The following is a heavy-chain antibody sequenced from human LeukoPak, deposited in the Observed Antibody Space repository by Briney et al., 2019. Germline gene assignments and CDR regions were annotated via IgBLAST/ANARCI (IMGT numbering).Heavy chain of an antibody. D-gene: IGHD2-21*02. CDR3: AKKGAGVTATTDAFDI. Sequence: GGSLRLSCAASGFTFSEFYMAWIRQAPGKGLEWVSAISGSGGSTYYADSVKGRFTISRDNSKNTLYLQMNSLRAEDTAVYYCAKKGAGVTATTDAFDIWGQGTMVTVSS. CDR1: GFTFSEFY. J-gene: IGHJ3*02. V-gene: IGHV3-23*01. CDR2: ISGSGGST.